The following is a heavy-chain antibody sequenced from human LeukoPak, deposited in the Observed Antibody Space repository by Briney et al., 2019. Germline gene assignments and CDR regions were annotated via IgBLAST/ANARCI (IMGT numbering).Heavy chain of an antibody. V-gene: IGHV3-23*01. J-gene: IGHJ4*02. CDR2: ISGSGGST. CDR1: GFTFSSYA. Sequence: GGSLRLSCAASGFTFSSYAMSWVRQAPGKGLEWVSAISGSGGSTYYADSVKGRFTISRDNAKNSLYLQMNSLRAEDTALYYCAKSPGYYDILTGYYFDYWGQGTLVTVSS. D-gene: IGHD3-9*01. CDR3: AKSPGYYDILTGYYFDY.